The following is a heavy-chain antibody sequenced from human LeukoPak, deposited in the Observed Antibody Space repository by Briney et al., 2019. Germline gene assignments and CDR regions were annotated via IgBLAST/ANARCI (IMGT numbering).Heavy chain of an antibody. Sequence: PSETLSLTCAVYGGSFSGYYWSWIRQPPGKGREWIGEINHSGSTNYNPSLKRRVTISVDTSKNQFSLKLSSVTAADTAVYYCARGQVWSRYYYMDVWGKGTTVTVSS. CDR1: GGSFSGYY. CDR3: ARGQVWSRYYYMDV. CDR2: INHSGST. J-gene: IGHJ6*03. V-gene: IGHV4-34*01. D-gene: IGHD3-10*01.